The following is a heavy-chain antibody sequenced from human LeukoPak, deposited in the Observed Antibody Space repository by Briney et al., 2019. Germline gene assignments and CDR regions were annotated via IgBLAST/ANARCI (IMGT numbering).Heavy chain of an antibody. CDR3: AKDTTAWWYHRAYMNV. CDR2: LSGSGDKT. Sequence: GSLRLSCAASGFSLSTYALSWVRQAPGGGLEWVAALSGSGDKTYHADSVKGRFTISKDNSENRLSLQMDSLRAEDTAVYFCAKDTTAWWYHRAYMNVWGKGTTVTVSS. V-gene: IGHV3-23*01. D-gene: IGHD2-15*01. CDR1: GFSLSTYA. J-gene: IGHJ6*03.